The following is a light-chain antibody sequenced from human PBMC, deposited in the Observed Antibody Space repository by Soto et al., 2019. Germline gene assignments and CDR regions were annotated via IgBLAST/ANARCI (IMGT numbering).Light chain of an antibody. V-gene: IGLV1-47*01. Sequence: QLVLTQPPSASGTPGQRVTISCSGSRSNVGRHYVNWYRHVPGTAPKLLVYRNDQRPSGVPDRFSGSKSGTSASLAISGLRAEDEADYCCAAWDDGLSAWVFGEGTKLTV. J-gene: IGLJ3*02. CDR3: AAWDDGLSAWV. CDR2: RND. CDR1: RSNVGRHY.